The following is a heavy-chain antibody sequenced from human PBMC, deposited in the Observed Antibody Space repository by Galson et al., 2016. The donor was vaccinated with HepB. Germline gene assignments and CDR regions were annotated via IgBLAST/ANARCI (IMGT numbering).Heavy chain of an antibody. CDR1: GGPISTSSYY. V-gene: IGHV4-39*01. D-gene: IGHD4-11*01. J-gene: IGHJ4*02. CDR3: ARVFPYTNYVGSFDY. Sequence: TLSLTCTVSGGPISTSSYYGGWIRQPPGKGLEWIVSVSYCWRAYYKPSLKIRVTTSVDSSKNQFSLKLGSVTAADTAVYYCARVFPYTNYVGSFDYWGQGALVTVSS. CDR2: VSYCWRA.